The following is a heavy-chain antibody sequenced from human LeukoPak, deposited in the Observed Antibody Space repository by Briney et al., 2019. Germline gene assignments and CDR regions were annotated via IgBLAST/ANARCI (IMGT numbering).Heavy chain of an antibody. CDR2: IKSKTDGGTT. CDR1: GFTFNNAW. CDR3: TTVVAAAVNGWFDP. V-gene: IGHV3-15*01. Sequence: GGSLRLSCAASGFTFNNAWMNWVRQAPGKGLEWVGHIKSKTDGGTTDYAAPVKDRFTISRDDSKNTLYLQMNSLRTEDTAVYYCTTVVAAAVNGWFDPWGQGTLVTVSS. D-gene: IGHD6-13*01. J-gene: IGHJ5*02.